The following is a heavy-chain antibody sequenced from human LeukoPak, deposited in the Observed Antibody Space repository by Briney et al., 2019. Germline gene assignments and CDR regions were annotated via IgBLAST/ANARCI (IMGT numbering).Heavy chain of an antibody. CDR3: ARDLSSYPYYDFWSGYFRGAYGMDV. J-gene: IGHJ6*02. V-gene: IGHV7-4-1*02. CDR2: INTNTGNP. Sequence: ASVKVSCKASGYTFTSYAMNWVRQAPGQGLEWMGWINTNTGNPTYAQGFTGRFVFSLDTSVSTACLQISSLKAEDTAVYYCARDLSSYPYYDFWSGYFRGAYGMDVWGQGTTVTVSS. D-gene: IGHD3-3*01. CDR1: GYTFTSYA.